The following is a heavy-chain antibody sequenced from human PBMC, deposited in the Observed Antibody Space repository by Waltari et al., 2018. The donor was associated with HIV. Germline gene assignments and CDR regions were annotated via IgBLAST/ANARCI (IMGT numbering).Heavy chain of an antibody. CDR2: IWSNGSNK. V-gene: IGHV3-33*01. D-gene: IGHD1-7*01. Sequence: QVQLVESGGGVVQPGRSLRLSCAASGFTFSSYGMHWVRQAPGKGLEWVAVIWSNGSNKYYAHSVKGRFTISRDNSKNTLYLQMNSLRAEDTAVYYCARDEITGTTRWFDPWGQGTLVTVSS. CDR3: ARDEITGTTRWFDP. J-gene: IGHJ5*02. CDR1: GFTFSSYG.